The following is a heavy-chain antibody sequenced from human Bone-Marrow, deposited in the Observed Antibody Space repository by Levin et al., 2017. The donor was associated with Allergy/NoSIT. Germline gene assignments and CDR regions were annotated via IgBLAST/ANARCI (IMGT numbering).Heavy chain of an antibody. CDR3: VRSYSSTLYSYFDY. CDR2: IYYSGTT. Sequence: SETLSLTCTVSGASITYGSYYWGWVRQPPGKNLEWIATIYYSGTTYYNPSLKSRVTISVDTSKNQFSLNVNSVSAADTAMYYCVRSYSSTLYSYFDYWGQGTMVTVSS. J-gene: IGHJ4*02. V-gene: IGHV4-39*01. CDR1: GASITYGSYY. D-gene: IGHD6-13*01.